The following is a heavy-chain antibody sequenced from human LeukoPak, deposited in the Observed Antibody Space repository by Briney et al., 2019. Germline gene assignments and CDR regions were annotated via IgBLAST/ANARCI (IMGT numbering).Heavy chain of an antibody. V-gene: IGHV4-39*01. CDR1: GGSISSSSYY. J-gene: IGHJ4*02. D-gene: IGHD3-22*01. CDR3: ARQVRDSSPGLYFDY. CDR2: IYYSGST. Sequence: SETLSLTCTVSGGSISSSSYYRGWIRQPPGKGLEWIGSIYYSGSTYYNPSLKSRVTISVDTSKNQFSLKLSSVTAADTAVYYCARQVRDSSPGLYFDYWGQGTLVTVSS.